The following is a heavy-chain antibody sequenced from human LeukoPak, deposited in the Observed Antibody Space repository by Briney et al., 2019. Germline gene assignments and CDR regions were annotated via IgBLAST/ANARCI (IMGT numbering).Heavy chain of an antibody. V-gene: IGHV3-30*02. CDR1: GFTFSSYG. CDR2: IRYDGSNK. Sequence: GGSLRLSCAASGFTFSSYGMHWVRQAPGKGLEWVAFIRYDGSNKYYADSVKGRFTISRDNSKNTLYLQMNSLRAEDTAVYYCARDAHYYYYMDVWGKGTTVTVSS. J-gene: IGHJ6*03. CDR3: ARDAHYYYYMDV.